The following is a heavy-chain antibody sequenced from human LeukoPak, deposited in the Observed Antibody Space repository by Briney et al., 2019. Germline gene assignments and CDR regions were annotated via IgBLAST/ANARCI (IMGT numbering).Heavy chain of an antibody. CDR1: GLNFNNYW. V-gene: IGHV3-7*02. CDR2: IQKDGSGK. CDR3: ATQDFGTFDY. D-gene: IGHD3-10*01. Sequence: GRSLRLSCAASGLNFNNYWMSWVRQAPGKGLGWVANIQKDGSGKNYMDSVKGRFTISRDNAKNSLYLQMNSLRAEDTAVYYCATQDFGTFDYWGQGTLVTVSS. J-gene: IGHJ4*02.